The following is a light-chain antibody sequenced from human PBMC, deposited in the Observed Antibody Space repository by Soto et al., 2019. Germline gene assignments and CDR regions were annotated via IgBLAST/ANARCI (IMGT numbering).Light chain of an antibody. CDR3: SSYTGDRHFYV. J-gene: IGLJ1*01. Sequence: LTQPPSASGSPGHSVSISCTGTGSNVGTYNFVSWYQQHPGKAPKLLIYEVTKRPSGVPDRFSGSKSGNTASLTVSGLQAEDEAEYFCSSYTGDRHFYVFGTGTKVTVL. CDR1: GSNVGTYNF. V-gene: IGLV2-8*01. CDR2: EVT.